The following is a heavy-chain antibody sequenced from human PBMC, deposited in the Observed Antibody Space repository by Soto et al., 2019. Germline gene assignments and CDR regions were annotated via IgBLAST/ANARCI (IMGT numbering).Heavy chain of an antibody. Sequence: QITLNESGPTVVNPAETLTLTCTFSGFSLTTSGVGVGWIRQSPGKAPEWLALIYWDDDKRYSTSLKSRLTITKVISQNQVVQTMAIVYPAHTATYYCAHTILRTVFGSVTTTAVYFNLSAQGPPVVLSS. CDR3: AHTILRTVFGSVTTTAVYFNL. CDR1: GFSLTTSGVG. V-gene: IGHV2-5*02. CDR2: IYWDDDK. D-gene: IGHD3-3*01. J-gene: IGHJ5*02.